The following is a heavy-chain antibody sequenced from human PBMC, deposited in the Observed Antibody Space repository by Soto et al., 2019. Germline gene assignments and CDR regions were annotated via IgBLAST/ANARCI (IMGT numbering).Heavy chain of an antibody. CDR2: VSNDGINK. D-gene: IGHD1-1*01. V-gene: IGHV3-30-3*01. Sequence: QVQLVESGGGVVQPGRSLRLSCAASGFTFSLFTAHWVRQAPGKGLEWVAVVSNDGINKYYADSVKGRFTISRDNSKNTLYLQMNSLRGEDTALYYCARGNMDVWGQGTTVSVSS. CDR1: GFTFSLFT. J-gene: IGHJ6*02. CDR3: ARGNMDV.